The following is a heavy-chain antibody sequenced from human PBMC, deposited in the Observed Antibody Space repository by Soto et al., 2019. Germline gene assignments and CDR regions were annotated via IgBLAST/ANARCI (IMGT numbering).Heavy chain of an antibody. CDR3: AKDRIRSIAAAGMYYYYGMDV. CDR2: ISYDGSNK. CDR1: GFTFSSYA. J-gene: IGHJ6*02. Sequence: GGSLRLSCAASGFTFSSYAMHWVRQAPGKGLEWVAVISYDGSNKYYADSVKGRFTISRDNSKNTLYLQMNSLRAEDTAVYYCAKDRIRSIAAAGMYYYYGMDVWGQGTTVTVSS. D-gene: IGHD6-13*01. V-gene: IGHV3-30-3*01.